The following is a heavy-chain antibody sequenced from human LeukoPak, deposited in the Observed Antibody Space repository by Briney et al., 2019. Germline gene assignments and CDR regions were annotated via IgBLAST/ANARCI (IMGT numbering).Heavy chain of an antibody. V-gene: IGHV3-53*01. CDR2: LYSGGSI. CDR1: GLIVSSNY. Sequence: GGSLRLSCAASGLIVSSNYMSWVRQAPGKGLEWVSALYSGGSIYYADSVKGRFTISRDNSKNMLYLQMNSLRAEDTAVYYCASDPTRGLYYFDQWGEGTLVTVSS. J-gene: IGHJ4*02. CDR3: ASDPTRGLYYFDQ. D-gene: IGHD3-10*01.